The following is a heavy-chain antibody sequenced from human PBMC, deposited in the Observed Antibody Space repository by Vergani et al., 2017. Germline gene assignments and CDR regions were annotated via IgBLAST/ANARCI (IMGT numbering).Heavy chain of an antibody. CDR3: ARHSTVEWLVKLGWIDP. V-gene: IGHV4-39*01. Sequence: QLQLQESGPGLVKPSGTLSLTCSVTGGSFFNSRYYWGWIRQPPGKGLEWIGSMDYNGRAYYTPSLRRRVAISIDTSKMQFSLKLYSLTAADTAVYFWARHSTVEWLVKLGWIDPWGQGILVTVSS. D-gene: IGHD6-19*01. CDR1: GGSFFNSRYY. J-gene: IGHJ5*02. CDR2: MDYNGRA.